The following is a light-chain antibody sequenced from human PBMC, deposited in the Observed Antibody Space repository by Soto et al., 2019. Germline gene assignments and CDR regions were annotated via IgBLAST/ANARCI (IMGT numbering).Light chain of an antibody. CDR3: QSADSSGTYVV. J-gene: IGLJ2*01. V-gene: IGLV3-25*03. Sequence: SYELTQAPSVSVSPGQTARITCSGNALADQYAYWYQQKPGQAPVLVMYKDTERPSGIPERFSGSSSGTTVTLTLSGVQAEDEADYYCQSADSSGTYVVFGGGTKLTVL. CDR2: KDT. CDR1: ALADQY.